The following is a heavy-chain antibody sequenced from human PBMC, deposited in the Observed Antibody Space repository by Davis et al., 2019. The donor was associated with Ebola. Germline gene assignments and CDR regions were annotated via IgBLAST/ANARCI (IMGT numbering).Heavy chain of an antibody. D-gene: IGHD6-13*01. CDR1: GGSISSSSYY. V-gene: IGHV4-39*01. Sequence: SETLSLTCTVSGGSISSSSYYWGWIRQPPGKGLEWIGSIYYSGSTYYNPSLKSRVTISVDTSKNQFSLKLSSVTAADTAVYYCASKSSSSWYPNNWFDPWGQGTLVTVSS. CDR3: ASKSSSSWYPNNWFDP. J-gene: IGHJ5*02. CDR2: IYYSGST.